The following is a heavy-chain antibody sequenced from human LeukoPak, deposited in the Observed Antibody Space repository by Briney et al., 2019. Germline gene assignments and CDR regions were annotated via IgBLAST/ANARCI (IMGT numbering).Heavy chain of an antibody. V-gene: IGHV3-15*01. Sequence: GGSLRLSCAVSGFTFSEYEIHWVRQAPEKGLEWVGRIKSKTDGGTTDYAAPVKDRFTISRDDSKNTLYLQMNSLKTEDTAVYYCTTQILGATNGDFDYWGQGTLVTVSS. D-gene: IGHD1-26*01. CDR3: TTQILGATNGDFDY. J-gene: IGHJ4*02. CDR2: IKSKTDGGTT. CDR1: GFTFSEYE.